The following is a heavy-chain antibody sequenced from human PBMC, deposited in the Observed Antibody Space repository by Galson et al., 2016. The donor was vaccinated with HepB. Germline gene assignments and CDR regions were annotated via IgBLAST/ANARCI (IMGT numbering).Heavy chain of an antibody. J-gene: IGHJ4*02. CDR3: ARYSNSWAPFDY. Sequence: SLRLSCAASGFTFSNYAMTWVRQAPGKGLEWVSGISGSGANTHYANAVKGRFTISRDNSNNTLYLQVNSLRAEDTALYCRARYSNSWAPFDYWGQGRLVTVST. CDR1: GFTFSNYA. CDR2: ISGSGANT. V-gene: IGHV3-23*01. D-gene: IGHD6-13*01.